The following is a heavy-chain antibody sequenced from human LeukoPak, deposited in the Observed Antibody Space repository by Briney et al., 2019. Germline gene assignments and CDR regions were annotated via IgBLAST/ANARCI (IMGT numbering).Heavy chain of an antibody. CDR3: ARAPACPFDILTGYYVY. D-gene: IGHD3-9*01. CDR2: ISAYNGNT. V-gene: IGHV1-18*01. Sequence: ASVKVSCKASGYTFTSYGISWVRQAPGQGLEWMGWISAYNGNTNYAQKLQGRVTMTTDTSTSTAYMELRSLRSDDTAVYYCARAPACPFDILTGYYVYWGQGTLVTVSS. CDR1: GYTFTSYG. J-gene: IGHJ4*02.